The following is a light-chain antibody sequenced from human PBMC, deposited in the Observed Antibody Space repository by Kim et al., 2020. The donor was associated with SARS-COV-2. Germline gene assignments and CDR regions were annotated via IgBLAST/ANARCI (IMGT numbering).Light chain of an antibody. CDR1: QSVGSSY. V-gene: IGKV3-20*01. CDR3: QQYGSSPGT. CDR2: GAS. Sequence: EIVLAQSPGTLSLSPGERATLSCRASQSVGSSYLAWYQQKPGQAPRLLIYGASTRATGIPDRFSGSGSGTDFTLTIRRLEPEDFAVYYCQQYGSSPGTFGQGTKV. J-gene: IGKJ1*01.